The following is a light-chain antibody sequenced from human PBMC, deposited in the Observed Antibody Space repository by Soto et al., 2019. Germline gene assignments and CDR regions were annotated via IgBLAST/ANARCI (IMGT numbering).Light chain of an antibody. CDR1: SGDIGGYNY. V-gene: IGLV2-14*01. J-gene: IGLJ3*02. CDR2: EVT. Sequence: QSALTQPASVSGSPGQSITISCTGTSGDIGGYNYVSWYQQHPGKAPKLLISEVTNRPSGVPERFSGSKSGTSASLAITGLQAEDEADYYCQAYDYSLTASVFGGGTKLTVL. CDR3: QAYDYSLTASV.